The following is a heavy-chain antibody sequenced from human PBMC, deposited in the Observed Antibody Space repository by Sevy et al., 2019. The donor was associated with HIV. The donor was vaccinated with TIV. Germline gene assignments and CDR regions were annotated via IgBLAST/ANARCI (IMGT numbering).Heavy chain of an antibody. CDR2: ISSSSSTI. CDR3: ARDRRGYDYVWGSYRDY. J-gene: IGHJ4*02. Sequence: GGSLRLSCAASGFTFSSYSMNWVRQAPGKGLEWVSYISSSSSTIYYEDSVKGRFTISRDNVKNSLYLQMNSLRDEDTAVYYCARDRRGYDYVWGSYRDYWGQGTLVTVSS. CDR1: GFTFSSYS. V-gene: IGHV3-48*02. D-gene: IGHD3-16*01.